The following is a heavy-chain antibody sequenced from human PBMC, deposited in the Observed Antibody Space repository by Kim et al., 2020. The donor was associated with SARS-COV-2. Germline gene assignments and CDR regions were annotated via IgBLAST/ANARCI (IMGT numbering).Heavy chain of an antibody. Sequence: LSLTCAASGFPFSSYWMHWVRQAPGKGLVWVSRINSDGSSTSYADSVKGRFTISRDNAKNTLYLQMNSLRAEDTAVYYCARATRFSYDYWGQGTLVTVSS. J-gene: IGHJ4*02. D-gene: IGHD3-16*01. CDR2: INSDGSST. CDR3: ARATRFSYDY. CDR1: GFPFSSYW. V-gene: IGHV3-74*01.